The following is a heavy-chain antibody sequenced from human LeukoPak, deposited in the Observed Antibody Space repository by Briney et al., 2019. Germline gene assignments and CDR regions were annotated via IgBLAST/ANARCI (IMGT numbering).Heavy chain of an antibody. V-gene: IGHV4-31*03. J-gene: IGHJ3*02. D-gene: IGHD2-21*01. CDR2: IYGSGST. Sequence: SETLSLTCTVSDDSISNGIYYWSWMRQHPGEGLEWIGYIYGSGSTKYKPSLNSRVTISVDTSKNQFSLKLSSVTAADTAVYYCARGYSWAFDIWGQGTMVTVSS. CDR3: ARGYSWAFDI. CDR1: DDSISNGIYY.